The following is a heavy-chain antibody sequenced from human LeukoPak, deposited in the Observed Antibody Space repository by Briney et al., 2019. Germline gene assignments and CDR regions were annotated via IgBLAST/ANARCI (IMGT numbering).Heavy chain of an antibody. CDR1: GYSISSGYY. D-gene: IGHD3-10*01. Sequence: SETLSLTCTVSGYSISSGYYWGWIRQPPGKGLEWIGSIYHSASTYYNPSLKSRVTISVDTSKNQFSLKLSSVTAADTAVYYCARGYYLRYFDYWGQGTLVTVSS. V-gene: IGHV4-38-2*02. CDR3: ARGYYLRYFDY. J-gene: IGHJ4*02. CDR2: IYHSAST.